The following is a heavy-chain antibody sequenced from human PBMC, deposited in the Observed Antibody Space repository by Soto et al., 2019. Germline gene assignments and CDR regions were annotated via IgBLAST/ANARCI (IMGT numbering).Heavy chain of an antibody. V-gene: IGHV1-69*02. Sequence: SVKVSCKASGGTFSSYTISWVRQAPGQGLEWMGRIIPILGIANYAQKFQGRVTITADKSTSTAYMELSSLRSEDTAVYYCARGYGSGSYYKGNWFDPWGQGTLVTVS. J-gene: IGHJ5*02. CDR1: GGTFSSYT. D-gene: IGHD3-10*01. CDR3: ARGYGSGSYYKGNWFDP. CDR2: IIPILGIA.